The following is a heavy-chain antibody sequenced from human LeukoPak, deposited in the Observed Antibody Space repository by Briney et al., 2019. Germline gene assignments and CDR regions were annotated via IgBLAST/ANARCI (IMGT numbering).Heavy chain of an antibody. CDR3: ARQKCTSASCLTKNAFDV. J-gene: IGHJ3*01. CDR2: IYTSGTT. D-gene: IGHD2-2*01. Sequence: SETLSLTCTVSGSISSYYWSWIRQPPGKGLEWIGHIYTSGTTNYNPSLKSRVTISVDTSKNQFSLDLSSVTAADSAVYYCARQKCTSASCLTKNAFDVWRQGTMVTVSS. CDR1: GSISSYY. V-gene: IGHV4-4*09.